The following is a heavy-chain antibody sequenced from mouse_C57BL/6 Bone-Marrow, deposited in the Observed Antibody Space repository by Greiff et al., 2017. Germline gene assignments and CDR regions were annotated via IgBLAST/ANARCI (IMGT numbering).Heavy chain of an antibody. CDR2: ISDGGSYT. V-gene: IGHV5-4*01. Sequence: EVKLVESGGGLVKPGGSLKLSCAASGFTFSSYAMSWVRQTPEKRLEWVATISDGGSYTYYPDNVKGRFTISRDNAKNNLYLQMSHLKSEDTAMYYCARDWGTTVVDYWGQGTTLTVSS. CDR1: GFTFSSYA. D-gene: IGHD1-1*01. J-gene: IGHJ2*01. CDR3: ARDWGTTVVDY.